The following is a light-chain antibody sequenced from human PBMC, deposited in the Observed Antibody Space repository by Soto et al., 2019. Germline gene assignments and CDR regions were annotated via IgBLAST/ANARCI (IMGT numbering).Light chain of an antibody. Sequence: QSVLTQPPSASGTPWQRVTISCSGSRSNVFWYQQLAGTAPKLLIYENDQRPSGVPDRFSGSKSGTSASLAISGLRSEDEADYYCAAWDESLPGWVFGGGTKLTVL. J-gene: IGLJ3*02. CDR3: AAWDESLPGWV. CDR2: END. V-gene: IGLV1-47*01. CDR1: RSN.